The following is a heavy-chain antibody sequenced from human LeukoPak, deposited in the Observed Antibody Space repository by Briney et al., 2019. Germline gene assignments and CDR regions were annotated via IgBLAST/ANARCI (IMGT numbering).Heavy chain of an antibody. CDR3: ARDKGLAAAGHWYFDL. CDR1: GGSISSHY. V-gene: IGHV4-59*11. J-gene: IGHJ2*01. CDR2: IYYSGST. D-gene: IGHD6-13*01. Sequence: SETLSLTCTVSGGSISSHYWSWIQQPPGKGLEWIGYIYYSGSTNYNPSLKSRVTISVDTSKNQFSLKLSSVTAADTAVYCCARDKGLAAAGHWYFDLWGRGTLVTVSS.